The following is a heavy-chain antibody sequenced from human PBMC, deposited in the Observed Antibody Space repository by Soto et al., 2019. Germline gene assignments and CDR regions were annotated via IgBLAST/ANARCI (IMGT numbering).Heavy chain of an antibody. J-gene: IGHJ4*02. D-gene: IGHD5-18*01. CDR3: ARSSDTAMLIFDY. CDR1: GFTFSDYY. V-gene: IGHV3-11*01. CDR2: ISSSGSTI. Sequence: QVQLVESGGGLVKPGGSLRLSCAASGFTFSDYYMSWIRQAQGTGLEWVSYISSSGSTIYYAHSVKGRFTISRDNAKNSLYLQMNSLRAEDTAVYYCARSSDTAMLIFDYWGQGTLVTVSS.